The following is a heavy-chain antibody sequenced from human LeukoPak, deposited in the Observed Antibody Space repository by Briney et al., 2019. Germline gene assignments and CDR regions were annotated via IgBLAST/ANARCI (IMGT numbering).Heavy chain of an antibody. CDR1: GFSFSSHG. CDR2: IWYDGTNK. J-gene: IGHJ3*02. Sequence: GGSLRLSCAASGFSFSSHGIHWVRQAPGKGLEWVAVIWYDGTNKYYADSVKGRLTISRDNSKKTVYLQMNSLRAEDTAVYYCARDKNDAFDIWGQGTMVTVSS. CDR3: ARDKNDAFDI. V-gene: IGHV3-33*01.